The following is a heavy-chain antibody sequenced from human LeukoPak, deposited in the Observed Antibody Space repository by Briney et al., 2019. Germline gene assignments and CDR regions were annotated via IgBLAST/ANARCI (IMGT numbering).Heavy chain of an antibody. D-gene: IGHD6-19*01. J-gene: IGHJ4*02. V-gene: IGHV4-38-2*02. CDR3: ARNNSNGFGF. CDR2: IFQSVST. Sequence: ASETLSLTCTVSGYSISGGYYWGWIRQPPGKGLEWIGTIFQSVSTYYNPSLKSRVTTSVDTSKNQFSLKLSSVTAADTAVYYCARNNSNGFGFWSQGTLVTVSS. CDR1: GYSISGGYY.